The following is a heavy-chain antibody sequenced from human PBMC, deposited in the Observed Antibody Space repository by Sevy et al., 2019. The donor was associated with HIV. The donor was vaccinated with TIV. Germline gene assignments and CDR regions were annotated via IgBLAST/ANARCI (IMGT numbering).Heavy chain of an antibody. D-gene: IGHD2-15*01. Sequence: GGSLRLSCAASGFTFSNAWMSWVRQAPGKGLEWVGRIKSKTDGGTTDYAAPVKGRFTISRDDSKNTLYLQMNSLKTEDTAVYYCTTLDIVVVVAAAYAFDIWGQGTMVTVSS. CDR2: IKSKTDGGTT. V-gene: IGHV3-15*01. CDR3: TTLDIVVVVAAAYAFDI. CDR1: GFTFSNAW. J-gene: IGHJ3*02.